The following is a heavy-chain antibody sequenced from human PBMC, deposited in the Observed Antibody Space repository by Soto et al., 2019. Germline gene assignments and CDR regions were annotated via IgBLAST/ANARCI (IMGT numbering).Heavy chain of an antibody. CDR3: AREDSIIIPAVSDF. CDR1: GFAFNNYG. V-gene: IGHV3-21*01. D-gene: IGHD2-2*01. J-gene: IGHJ4*02. CDR2: ISKSDYT. Sequence: PGGSLRLSCTVSGFAFNNYGINWVRQAPGKGLEWVSSISKSDYTYYSDSLKGRFAISRDNAKSSVSLQMNTLRVEDTAVYYCAREDSIIIPAVSDFWGQGTLVTVSS.